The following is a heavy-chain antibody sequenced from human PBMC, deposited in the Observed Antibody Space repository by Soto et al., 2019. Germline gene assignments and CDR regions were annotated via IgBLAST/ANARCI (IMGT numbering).Heavy chain of an antibody. Sequence: SVKVSCKASGGTFSSYTISWVRQAPGQGLEWMGRIIPILGIANYAQKFQGRVTITADKSTSTAYMELSSLRSEDTAVYYCARGCSGGSCYAGAEYFQHWGQGTLVTVSS. CDR3: ARGCSGGSCYAGAEYFQH. D-gene: IGHD2-15*01. V-gene: IGHV1-69*02. CDR1: GGTFSSYT. J-gene: IGHJ1*01. CDR2: IIPILGIA.